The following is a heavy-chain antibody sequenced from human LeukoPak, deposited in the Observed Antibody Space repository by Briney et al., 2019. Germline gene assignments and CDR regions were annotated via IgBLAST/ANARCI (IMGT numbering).Heavy chain of an antibody. J-gene: IGHJ4*02. D-gene: IGHD3-10*01. CDR1: GFTFSSNS. CDR3: APYYYGSGTSLGY. V-gene: IGHV3-7*01. CDR2: IKKDGSEK. Sequence: GSLRLSCAASGFTFSSNSMSWVRQAPGKGLEWVANIKKDGSEKYYVDSVKGRFTISRDNAKNSVYLQMNSLRVEDTAVYYCAPYYYGSGTSLGYWGQGTLVTVSS.